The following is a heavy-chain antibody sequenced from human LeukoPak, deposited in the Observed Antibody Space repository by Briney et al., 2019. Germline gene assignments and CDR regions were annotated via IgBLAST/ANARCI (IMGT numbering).Heavy chain of an antibody. D-gene: IGHD2-15*01. Sequence: PGRSLRLSCAASGFTFDDYAMHWVRHAPGKGLEWVSGISWNSGSIVYADSVKGRFTISRDNAKNSLYLQMNSLRAEDMALYYCASQKLGYCSGSCYGDAFDIWGQGTMVTVSS. CDR2: ISWNSGSI. CDR3: ASQKLGYCSGSCYGDAFDI. CDR1: GFTFDDYA. J-gene: IGHJ3*02. V-gene: IGHV3-9*03.